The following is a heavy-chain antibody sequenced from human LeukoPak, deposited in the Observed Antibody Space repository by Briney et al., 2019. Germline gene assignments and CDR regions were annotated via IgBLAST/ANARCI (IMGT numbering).Heavy chain of an antibody. Sequence: GGSLRLSCAASGFTFSSYAMSWVRQAPGKGLEWVSAISGSSGTTYYADSVKGRFTISRDNSKNTLYLQMNSLRAEDTAVYYCAKDRNRSWNYRGQGTLVTVSS. CDR2: ISGSSGTT. CDR1: GFTFSSYA. CDR3: AKDRNRSWNY. D-gene: IGHD6-13*01. J-gene: IGHJ4*02. V-gene: IGHV3-23*01.